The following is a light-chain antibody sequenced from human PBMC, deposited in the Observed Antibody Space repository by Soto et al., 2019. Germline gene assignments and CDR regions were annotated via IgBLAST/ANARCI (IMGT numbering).Light chain of an antibody. CDR2: GAS. V-gene: IGKV3-15*01. J-gene: IGKJ2*01. Sequence: EIVLTPSPYTLSASPVERATRTCRASQSVRSNLAWYQQKPGQAPRLLIYGASTRATGFPARFSGSGSGTDFTLTITTLQSEDFGVYYCHHYHSWPSTFGQGTKVDIK. CDR1: QSVRSN. CDR3: HHYHSWPST.